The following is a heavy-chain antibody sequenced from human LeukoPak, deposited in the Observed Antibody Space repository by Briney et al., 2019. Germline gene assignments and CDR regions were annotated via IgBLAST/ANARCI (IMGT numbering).Heavy chain of an antibody. D-gene: IGHD2-2*01. CDR1: GGSFSGYY. Sequence: SETLSLTCAVYGGSFSGYYWSWIRQPPGKGLEWIGEINHSGSTNYNPSLKSRVTISVDTSKNQFSLKLSSVTAADTAVYYCARGRGMIPAATNWFDPWGQGTQVTVSS. J-gene: IGHJ5*02. CDR2: INHSGST. V-gene: IGHV4-34*01. CDR3: ARGRGMIPAATNWFDP.